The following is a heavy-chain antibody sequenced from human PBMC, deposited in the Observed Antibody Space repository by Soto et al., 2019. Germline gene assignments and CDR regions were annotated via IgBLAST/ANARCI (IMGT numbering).Heavy chain of an antibody. CDR3: ARHITMIVVVPNDAFDI. Sequence: PGGSLRLSCAASGFTFSSYGMHWVRQAPGKGLEWVAVISYDGSNKYYADSVKGRFTISRDNSKNTLYLQMNSLRAEDTAVYYCARHITMIVVVPNDAFDIWGQGTMVT. CDR2: ISYDGSNK. V-gene: IGHV3-30*03. CDR1: GFTFSSYG. J-gene: IGHJ3*02. D-gene: IGHD3-22*01.